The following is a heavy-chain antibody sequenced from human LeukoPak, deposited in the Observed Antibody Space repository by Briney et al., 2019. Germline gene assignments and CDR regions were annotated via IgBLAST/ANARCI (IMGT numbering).Heavy chain of an antibody. CDR3: ARRRDGGFDY. J-gene: IGHJ4*02. D-gene: IGHD5-24*01. Sequence: GGTLRLSCAASGYTFSSDWMSWVSQTPGKELEGVANIKHAGSEKYYVESVKDRFTISRDNAQNSLYLQMNSLRAEDTAVYYCARRRDGGFDYWGQGTLVTVSS. CDR2: IKHAGSEK. V-gene: IGHV3-7*01. CDR1: GYTFSSDW.